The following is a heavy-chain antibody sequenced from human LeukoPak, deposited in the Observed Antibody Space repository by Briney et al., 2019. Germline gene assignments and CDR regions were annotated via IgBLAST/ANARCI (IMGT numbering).Heavy chain of an antibody. Sequence: SQTLSLTCAVSGGSISSGGYSWSWIRQPPGKGLEWIGYIYHSGSTYYNPSLKSRVTISVDRSKNQFSLKLSSVTAADTAVYYCAKDKGYSYDPPGDYWGQGTLVTVSS. D-gene: IGHD5-18*01. CDR3: AKDKGYSYDPPGDY. CDR2: IYHSGST. CDR1: GGSISSGGYS. J-gene: IGHJ4*02. V-gene: IGHV4-30-2*01.